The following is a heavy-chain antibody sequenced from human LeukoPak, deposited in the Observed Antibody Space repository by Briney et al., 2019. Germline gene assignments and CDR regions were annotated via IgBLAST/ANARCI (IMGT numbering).Heavy chain of an antibody. CDR3: AGGFGGDYGGGFDY. D-gene: IGHD4-17*01. CDR2: ISAYNSNT. CDR1: GYTFTSYG. V-gene: IGHV1-18*01. J-gene: IGHJ4*02. Sequence: ASVKVSCKASGYTFTSYGISWVRQAPGQGLEWMGWISAYNSNTNYAQKLQGRVTMTTDTSTSTAYMELRSLRSDDTAVYYCAGGFGGDYGGGFDYWGQGTLVTVSS.